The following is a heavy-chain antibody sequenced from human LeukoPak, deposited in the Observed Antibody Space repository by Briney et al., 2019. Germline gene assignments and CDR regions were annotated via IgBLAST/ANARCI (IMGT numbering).Heavy chain of an antibody. D-gene: IGHD2-2*01. J-gene: IGHJ5*02. Sequence: SVKVSCKASGGTFSSYAISWVRQAPGQGPEWVGRIIPIFGIANYAQKFQGRVTITADKSTSTAYMELSSLRSEDTAVYYCARGAFDVVVPAAIELPTYNWFDPWGQGTLVTVSS. CDR2: IIPIFGIA. V-gene: IGHV1-69*04. CDR1: GGTFSSYA. CDR3: ARGAFDVVVPAAIELPTYNWFDP.